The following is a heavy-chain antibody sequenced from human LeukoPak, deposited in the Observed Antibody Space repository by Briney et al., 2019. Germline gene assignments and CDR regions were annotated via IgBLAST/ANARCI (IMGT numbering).Heavy chain of an antibody. D-gene: IGHD1-26*01. V-gene: IGHV4-59*01. J-gene: IGHJ4*02. CDR3: ARDGFGSGSHYDY. CDR2: IYYSGST. Sequence: SETLSLTCTVSGGSISSYYWSWIRQPPGKGLEWIGYIYYSGSTNYNPSLKSRVTISVDTSKNQFSLELSSVTAADTAVYYCARDGFGSGSHYDYWGQGTLVTVSS. CDR1: GGSISSYY.